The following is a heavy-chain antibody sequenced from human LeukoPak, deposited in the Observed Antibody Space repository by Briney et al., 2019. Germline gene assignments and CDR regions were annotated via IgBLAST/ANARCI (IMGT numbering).Heavy chain of an antibody. V-gene: IGHV3-66*01. D-gene: IGHD2-2*02. J-gene: IGHJ3*02. CDR3: AGSGSKGYTTAFDI. CDR1: GFTFSSYV. Sequence: GGSLRLSCAASGFTFSSYVMSWVRQAPGKGLEWVSVIYSGGSTYYADSVKGRFTISRDNSKNTLYLQMNSLRAEDTAVYYCAGSGSKGYTTAFDIWGQGTMVTVSS. CDR2: IYSGGST.